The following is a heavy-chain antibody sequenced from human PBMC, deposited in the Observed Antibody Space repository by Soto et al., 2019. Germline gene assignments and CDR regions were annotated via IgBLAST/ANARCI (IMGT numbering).Heavy chain of an antibody. J-gene: IGHJ3*02. Sequence: EVQLVESGGGLVQPGGSLRLSCAASGFTISGYWMHWIRQAPGKGLMWVSRIHTDGISTTYADSVKGRFTVSRDNAKKTLYLQMNSLRADDTAVYYCARGWIGDLNDAFDIWGQGTMVTVSS. CDR1: GFTISGYW. CDR2: IHTDGIST. V-gene: IGHV3-74*01. D-gene: IGHD2-2*03. CDR3: ARGWIGDLNDAFDI.